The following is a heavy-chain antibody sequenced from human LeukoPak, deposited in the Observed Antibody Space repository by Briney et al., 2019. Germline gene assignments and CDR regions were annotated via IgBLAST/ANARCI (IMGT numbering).Heavy chain of an antibody. V-gene: IGHV3-23*01. CDR3: ARVTSGSYHDY. CDR2: ISGSGGNT. CDR1: GFIFTNYS. Sequence: GGSLRLSCEATGFIFTNYSMIWVRQPPGGGLEWVSAISGSGGNTYYADSVKGRFTISRDNSKNTLFLQMNSLRAEDTAVYYCARVTSGSYHDYWGQGTLVTVSS. J-gene: IGHJ4*02. D-gene: IGHD1-26*01.